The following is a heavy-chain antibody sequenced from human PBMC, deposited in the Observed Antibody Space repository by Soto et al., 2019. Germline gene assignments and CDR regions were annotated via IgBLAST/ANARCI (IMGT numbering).Heavy chain of an antibody. D-gene: IGHD3-9*01. CDR3: IKDRDWSFEY. Sequence: EVQLVQSGGVVVQPGGSLRLSCTTSGFTFDRTTMHWARQAPGKGLEWVSFINGGGDSPYYADSVKGRFTMSRDNRKNSLYLQMNSLRTEDTAMYYCIKDRDWSFEYWGQGTPVTVSS. V-gene: IGHV3-43*01. J-gene: IGHJ4*02. CDR2: INGGGDSP. CDR1: GFTFDRTT.